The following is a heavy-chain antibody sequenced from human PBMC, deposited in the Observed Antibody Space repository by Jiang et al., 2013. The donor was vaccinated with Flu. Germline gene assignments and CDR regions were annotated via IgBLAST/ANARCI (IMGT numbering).Heavy chain of an antibody. CDR3: ARMEDTSGFAI. D-gene: IGHD6-19*01. Sequence: QSGSELKKPGASVKVSCKASGYTFTNYGISWVRQAPGQGLEWMGWISTYNGNTNSPHKLQGRVTMTTDTSTSTAYMELRSLRSDDTAVYYCARMEDTSGFAIWGQGTLVTVSS. CDR1: GYTFTNYG. CDR2: ISTYNGNT. V-gene: IGHV1-18*01. J-gene: IGHJ4*02.